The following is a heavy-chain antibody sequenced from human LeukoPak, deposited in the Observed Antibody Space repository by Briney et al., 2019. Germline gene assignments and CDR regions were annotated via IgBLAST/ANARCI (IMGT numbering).Heavy chain of an antibody. CDR3: ARSGDGYNYGDY. CDR1: GFTFSSYS. Sequence: GGSLRLSCAASGFTFSSYSMNWVRQAPGKGLEWVSSISSSSSYIYYADSVKGRFTISRDNAKNSLYLQMNSLRAEDTAVYYCARSGDGYNYGDYWGQGTLVAVSS. J-gene: IGHJ4*02. CDR2: ISSSSSYI. V-gene: IGHV3-21*01. D-gene: IGHD5-24*01.